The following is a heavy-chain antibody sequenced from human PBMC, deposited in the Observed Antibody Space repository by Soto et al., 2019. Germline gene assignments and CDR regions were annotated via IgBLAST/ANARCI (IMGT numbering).Heavy chain of an antibody. CDR3: AKDFHSSGYYPSYYYYGMDV. Sequence: QVQLVESGGGVVQPGRSLRLSCAASGFTFSSYGMHWVRQAPGKGLEWVAVISYDGSNKYYADSVKGRFTISRDNSKNTLYLQMNGLRAEDTAVYYCAKDFHSSGYYPSYYYYGMDVWGQGTTVTVSS. CDR2: ISYDGSNK. D-gene: IGHD3-22*01. J-gene: IGHJ6*02. V-gene: IGHV3-30*18. CDR1: GFTFSSYG.